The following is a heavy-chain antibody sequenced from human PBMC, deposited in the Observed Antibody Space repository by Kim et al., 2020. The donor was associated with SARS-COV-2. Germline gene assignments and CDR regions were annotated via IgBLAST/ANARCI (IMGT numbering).Heavy chain of an antibody. CDR2: MKEDGSEE. CDR3: ARFSLTGSGAPPRGFFDV. V-gene: IGHV3-7*03. J-gene: IGHJ2*01. CDR1: GFSFTTYW. Sequence: GGSLRLSCTASGFSFTTYWMTWIRPAPGKGLEWVAHMKEDGSEEYYVDSVKGRFTISRDNTKNSVYLQMNSLRVDDTAVYYCARFSLTGSGAPPRGFFDVWGRGTPVAVSS. D-gene: IGHD3-10*01.